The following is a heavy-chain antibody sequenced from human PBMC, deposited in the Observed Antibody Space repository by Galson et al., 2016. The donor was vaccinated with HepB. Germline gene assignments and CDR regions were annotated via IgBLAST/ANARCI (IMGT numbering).Heavy chain of an antibody. CDR3: ARDTPWLAGGYYYYVMDV. J-gene: IGHJ6*02. D-gene: IGHD6-19*01. Sequence: AISGDSVSSNFAAWNWIRQSPSSGLEWLGKTYYGSKWYNDYAVSVKSRITINPDTSKSQFSLQLNSVTPEDTAVYYCARDTPWLAGGYYYYVMDVWGQGTTVTVS. CDR1: GDSVSSNFAA. CDR2: TYYGSKWYN. V-gene: IGHV6-1*01.